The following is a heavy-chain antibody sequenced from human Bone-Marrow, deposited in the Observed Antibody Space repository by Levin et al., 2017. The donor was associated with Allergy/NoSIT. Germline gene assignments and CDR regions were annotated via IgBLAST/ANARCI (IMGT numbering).Heavy chain of an antibody. CDR3: ARAPKYCSSTSCPGFDY. D-gene: IGHD2-2*01. J-gene: IGHJ4*02. CDR2: ISSSSSYT. CDR1: GFTFSDYY. V-gene: IGHV3-11*06. Sequence: GESLKISCAASGFTFSDYYMSWIRQAPGKGLEWVSYISSSSSYTNYADSVKGRFTISRDNAKNSLYLQMNSLRAEDTAVYYCARAPKYCSSTSCPGFDYWGQGTLVTVSS.